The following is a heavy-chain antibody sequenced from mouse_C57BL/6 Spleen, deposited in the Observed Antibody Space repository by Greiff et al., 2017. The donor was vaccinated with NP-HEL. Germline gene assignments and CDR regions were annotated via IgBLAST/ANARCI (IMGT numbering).Heavy chain of an antibody. V-gene: IGHV1-18*01. CDR2: INPNNGGT. CDR3: ARAHYGSSFWYFDV. J-gene: IGHJ1*03. CDR1: GYTFTDYN. Sequence: EVHLVESGPELVKPGASVKIPCKASGYTFTDYNMDWVKQSHGKSLEWIGDINPNNGGTIYNQKFKGKATLTVDKSSSTAYMELRSLTSEDTAVYYCARAHYGSSFWYFDVWGTGTTVTVSS. D-gene: IGHD1-1*01.